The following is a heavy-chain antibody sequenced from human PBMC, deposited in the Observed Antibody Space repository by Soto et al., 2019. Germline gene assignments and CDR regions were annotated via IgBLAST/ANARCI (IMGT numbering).Heavy chain of an antibody. CDR3: ARGPTTVTTSGAHFDP. CDR2: IYYSGST. V-gene: IGHV4-59*12. J-gene: IGHJ5*02. D-gene: IGHD4-17*01. CDR1: GGSISSYY. Sequence: SETLSLTCTVSGGSISSYYWSWIRQPPGKGLEWIGYIYYSGSTYYNPSLKSRVTISVDRSKNQFSLKLSSVTAADTAVYYCARGPTTVTTSGAHFDPWGQGTLVTVSS.